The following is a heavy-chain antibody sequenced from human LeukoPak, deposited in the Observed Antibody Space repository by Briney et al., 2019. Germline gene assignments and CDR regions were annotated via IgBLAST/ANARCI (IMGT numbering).Heavy chain of an antibody. Sequence: PSETLSLTCTVSGGSTSSYYWSWIRQPPGKGLEWIGYIYYSGSTNYNPSLKSRVTISVDTSKNQFSLKLSSVTTADTAVYYCARRGYNGRYYYYYMDVWGKGTTVTVSS. CDR2: IYYSGST. D-gene: IGHD5-24*01. CDR1: GGSTSSYY. CDR3: ARRGYNGRYYYYYMDV. J-gene: IGHJ6*03. V-gene: IGHV4-59*01.